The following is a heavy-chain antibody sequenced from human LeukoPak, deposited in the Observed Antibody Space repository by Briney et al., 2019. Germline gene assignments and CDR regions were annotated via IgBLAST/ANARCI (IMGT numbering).Heavy chain of an antibody. Sequence: SETLSLTCTVSSGSISTSNYYWGWVRQPPGKALEWIGYIYYSGSTNYNPSLKSRVTISVDTSKNQFSLKLSSVTAADTAVYYCARWQVVRGVKIDRGYYYYYYMDVWGKGTTVTVSS. CDR3: ARWQVVRGVKIDRGYYYYYYMDV. V-gene: IGHV4-61*05. CDR2: IYYSGST. D-gene: IGHD3-10*01. J-gene: IGHJ6*03. CDR1: SGSISTSNYY.